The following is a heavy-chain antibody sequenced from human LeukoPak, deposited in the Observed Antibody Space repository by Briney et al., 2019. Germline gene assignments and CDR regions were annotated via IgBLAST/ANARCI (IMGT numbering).Heavy chain of an antibody. D-gene: IGHD2-15*01. CDR3: ARVERLGYEDY. CDR1: GGSFSGYY. CDR2: TSHSGST. V-gene: IGHV4-34*01. J-gene: IGHJ4*02. Sequence: KPSETLSLTCAVYGGSFSGYYWSWIRQPPGKGLEWIGETSHSGSTNYNPSLESRVTISADTSKNQFSLKLTSVTVADTAVYYCARVERLGYEDYWGQGTLVTVSS.